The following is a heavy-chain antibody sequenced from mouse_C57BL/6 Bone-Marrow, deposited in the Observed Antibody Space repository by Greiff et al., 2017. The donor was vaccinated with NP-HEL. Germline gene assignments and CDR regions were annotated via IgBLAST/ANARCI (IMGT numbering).Heavy chain of an antibody. V-gene: IGHV6-3*01. CDR3: TLYGSSYHWYFDV. Sequence: EVKLEESGGGLVQPGGSMKLSCVASGFTFSNYWMNWVRQSPEKGLEWVAQIRLKSDNYATHYAESVKGRFTISRDDSKSSVYLQMNNLRAEDTGIYYGTLYGSSYHWYFDVWGTGTTVTVSS. D-gene: IGHD1-1*01. CDR1: GFTFSNYW. J-gene: IGHJ1*03. CDR2: IRLKSDNYAT.